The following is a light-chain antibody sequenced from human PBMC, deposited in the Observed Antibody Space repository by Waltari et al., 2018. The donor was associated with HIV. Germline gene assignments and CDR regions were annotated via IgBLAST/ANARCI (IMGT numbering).Light chain of an antibody. CDR3: AVWDDSLNGLV. J-gene: IGLJ2*01. CDR1: TSNVESNY. Sequence: SVLTQPPSASGTPGQRVTISCSGGTSNVESNYVYWYQQVPGTTPTLLIYMNHERPSGVPDRFSGSKSGTSASLAVSGLRSEDEAAYYCAVWDDSLNGLVFGGGTKLTVL. CDR2: MNH. V-gene: IGLV1-47*01.